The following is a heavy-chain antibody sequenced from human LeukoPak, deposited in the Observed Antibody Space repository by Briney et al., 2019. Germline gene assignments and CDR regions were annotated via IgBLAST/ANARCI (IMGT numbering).Heavy chain of an antibody. D-gene: IGHD2-8*01. CDR2: INHSGRT. J-gene: IGHJ4*02. V-gene: IGHV4-34*01. CDR3: AGTSVDCTNGVCGEIDY. CDR1: GGSFSGYY. Sequence: PSETLSLSCAVYGGSFSGYYWSWIRQPPGKGLEWIGEINHSGRTNYNPSLKSRVTISVDTSKNQFSLKLSSVTAADTAVYYCAGTSVDCTNGVCGEIDYWGQGTLVTVSS.